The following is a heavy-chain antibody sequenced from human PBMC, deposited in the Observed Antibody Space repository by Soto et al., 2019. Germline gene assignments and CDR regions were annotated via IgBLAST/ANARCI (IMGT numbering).Heavy chain of an antibody. Sequence: SGPTLVNPTQTLTLTCTFSGFSLSTSGVGVGWIRQPPGKALEWLALIYWNDDKRYSPSLKSRLTITKDTSKNQVVLTMTNMDPVDTATYYCAHRPTATQDPLFDYWGQGTLVTVSS. CDR2: IYWNDDK. CDR1: GFSLSTSGVG. J-gene: IGHJ4*02. V-gene: IGHV2-5*01. CDR3: AHRPTATQDPLFDY.